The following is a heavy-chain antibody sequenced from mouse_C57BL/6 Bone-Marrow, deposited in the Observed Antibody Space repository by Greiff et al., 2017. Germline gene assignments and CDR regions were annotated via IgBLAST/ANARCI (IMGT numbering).Heavy chain of an antibody. V-gene: IGHV14-4*01. CDR3: TTGLLAY. CDR1: GFNIKDDY. D-gene: IGHD3-1*01. Sequence: VQLQQSGAELVRPGASVKLSCTASGFNIKDDYMHWVKQRPEQGLEWIGWIDPENGDTEYASKFQGKATITAATSSNTAYLQLSSLTSEDTAVYYCTTGLLAYWGQGTLVTVSA. CDR2: IDPENGDT. J-gene: IGHJ3*01.